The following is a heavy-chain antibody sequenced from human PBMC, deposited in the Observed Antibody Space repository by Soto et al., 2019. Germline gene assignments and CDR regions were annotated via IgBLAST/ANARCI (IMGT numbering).Heavy chain of an antibody. CDR3: ARYGSRYCSGGSCSYYGMDV. CDR2: IIPIFGTA. V-gene: IGHV1-69*05. Sequence: SVKFSCKASGGTFSSYTISWVRQAPGQGLEWMGGIIPIFGTADYAQKFQGRVTMTRNTSISTAYMELSSLRSEDTAVYYCARYGSRYCSGGSCSYYGMDVWGQGTTVTVSS. J-gene: IGHJ6*02. D-gene: IGHD2-15*01. CDR1: GGTFSSYT.